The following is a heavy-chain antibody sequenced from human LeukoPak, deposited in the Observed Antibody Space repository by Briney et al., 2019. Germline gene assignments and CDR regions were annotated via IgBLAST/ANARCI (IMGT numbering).Heavy chain of an antibody. J-gene: IGHJ4*02. CDR1: GFTFSNYG. V-gene: IGHV3-23*01. D-gene: IGHD5-18*01. CDR2: ISGSGGSI. CDR3: GKGDTGIIRRYYFDY. Sequence: GGSLRLSCAASGFTFSNYGMSWVRQAPGKGLEWVSTISGSGGSIYYADSVKGRFTISRDNSKNTLYLQMSSLRAEDTAVYYCGKGDTGIIRRYYFDYWGQGTLVTVSS.